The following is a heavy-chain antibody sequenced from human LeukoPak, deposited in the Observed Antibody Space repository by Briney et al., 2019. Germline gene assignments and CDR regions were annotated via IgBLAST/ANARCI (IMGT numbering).Heavy chain of an antibody. CDR3: ARGGDCTATTCYALSAFDY. CDR1: GFIFGDYG. CDR2: ISSRSSCT. D-gene: IGHD2-2*01. Sequence: PGGSLRLSCAASGFIFGDYGMNWVRQFPGEGLEWVSFISSRSSCTFYADSVKGRFTISRDSAKNSLDLQMTSLRAEDTAVYYCARGGDCTATTCYALSAFDYWGQGNLVTVSS. V-gene: IGHV3-48*01. J-gene: IGHJ4*02.